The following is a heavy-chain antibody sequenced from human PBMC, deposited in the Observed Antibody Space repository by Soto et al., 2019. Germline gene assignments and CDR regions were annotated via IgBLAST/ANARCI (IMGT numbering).Heavy chain of an antibody. D-gene: IGHD5-12*01. Sequence: QVQLVEYGGGVVQPGRSLRLSCTASGFTFSNYAIHWVRQAPGKGLEWVALISYDGRDEYYAYSVKGRFTISRDNSKNTLYLPMNSLRAADLGMFYCARDSRTDGYKFDDFDYWGQGTIVTVSS. CDR1: GFTFSNYA. V-gene: IGHV3-30*04. CDR3: ARDSRTDGYKFDDFDY. J-gene: IGHJ4*02. CDR2: ISYDGRDE.